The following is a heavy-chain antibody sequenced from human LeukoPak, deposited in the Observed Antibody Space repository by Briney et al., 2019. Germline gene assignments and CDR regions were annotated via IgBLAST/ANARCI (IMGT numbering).Heavy chain of an antibody. CDR2: IHTGCST. CDR3: ARARDFDY. CDR1: GFIVSGNF. J-gene: IGHJ4*02. V-gene: IGHV3-66*01. Sequence: GGSLRLSCAVSGFIVSGNFMNWVSQAPGKGLEWVSVIHTGCSTYYADSVKGRFIISRDTSKNTLYLQMNRLRAEDTAVYHCARARDFDYWGQGTLVTVSS.